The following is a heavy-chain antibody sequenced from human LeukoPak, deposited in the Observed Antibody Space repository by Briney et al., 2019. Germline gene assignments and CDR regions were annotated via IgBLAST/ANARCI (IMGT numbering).Heavy chain of an antibody. CDR1: GFTFSSYA. V-gene: IGHV3-23*01. CDR2: ISGSGGST. D-gene: IGHD3-22*01. Sequence: GGSLRLSCAASGFTFSSYAMSWVRQAPGKGLEWVSAISGSGGSTYYADSVKGRFTISRDNAKNTLHLQMNSLRAEDTAVYYCVRDMGYYDKVWGQGTLVTVSS. J-gene: IGHJ4*02. CDR3: VRDMGYYDKV.